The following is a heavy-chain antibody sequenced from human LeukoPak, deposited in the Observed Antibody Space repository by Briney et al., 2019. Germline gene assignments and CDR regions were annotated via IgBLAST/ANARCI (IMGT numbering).Heavy chain of an antibody. CDR3: AKEQNSALYCSSTSCYEDWFDP. Sequence: WGAPRISCAAPGITLYSHTLSRGRHAPGKGAGWGSAIYGSGGRTYYADSVKGRFTISRDNSKNTLYLQMNSLRAEDTAVYYCAKEQNSALYCSSTSCYEDWFDPWGQGTLVTVSS. CDR1: GITLYSHT. CDR2: IYGSGGRT. D-gene: IGHD2-2*01. V-gene: IGHV3-23*01. J-gene: IGHJ5*02.